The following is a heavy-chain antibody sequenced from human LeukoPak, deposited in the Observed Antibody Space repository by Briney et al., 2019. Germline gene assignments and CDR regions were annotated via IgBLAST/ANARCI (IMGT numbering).Heavy chain of an antibody. J-gene: IGHJ6*03. D-gene: IGHD6-19*01. V-gene: IGHV4-39*07. CDR1: GGSISSSSYY. CDR2: IYYSGSA. Sequence: SETLSLTCTVSGGSISSSSYYWGWIRQPPGRGLEWIGSIYYSGSAYYNPSLKSRVTISVDTSKNQFSLKLSSVTAADTAVYYCARDKKYSSGWYLGYYYYYMDVWGKGTTVTVSS. CDR3: ARDKKYSSGWYLGYYYYYMDV.